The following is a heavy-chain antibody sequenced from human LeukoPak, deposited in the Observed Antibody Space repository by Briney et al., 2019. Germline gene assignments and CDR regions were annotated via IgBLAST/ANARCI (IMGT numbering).Heavy chain of an antibody. CDR3: ARDRAMVRGVSWFDP. V-gene: IGHV4-39*07. CDR1: GGSISSSSYY. D-gene: IGHD3-10*01. Sequence: PSETLSLTCTVSGGSISSSSYYWGWIRQPPGKGLEWIGSIYYSGSTNYNPSLKSRVTISVDKSKNQFSLKLSSVTAADTAVYYCARDRAMVRGVSWFDPWGQGTLVTVSS. CDR2: IYYSGST. J-gene: IGHJ5*02.